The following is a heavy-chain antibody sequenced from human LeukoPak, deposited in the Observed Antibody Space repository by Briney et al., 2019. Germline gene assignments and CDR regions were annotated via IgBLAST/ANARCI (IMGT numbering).Heavy chain of an antibody. CDR3: ARDPFPLYDSSGNNWFDP. D-gene: IGHD3-22*01. CDR2: IYYSGST. V-gene: IGHV4-39*07. Sequence: SETLSLTCTVSGGSISSSSYYWGWIRQPPGKGLEWIGSIYYSGSTYYNPSLKSRVTISVDTSKNQFSLKLSSVTAADTAVYYCARDPFPLYDSSGNNWFDPWGQGTLVTVSS. CDR1: GGSISSSSYY. J-gene: IGHJ5*02.